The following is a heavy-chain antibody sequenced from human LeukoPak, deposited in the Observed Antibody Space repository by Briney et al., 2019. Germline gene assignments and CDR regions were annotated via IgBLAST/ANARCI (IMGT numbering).Heavy chain of an antibody. Sequence: SETLSLTCAVYGGSFSGYYWSWIRQPPGKGLEWIGEINHSGSTNYNPSLKSRVTISVDTSKNQFSLKLSSVTAADTAVYYCASEKRGNFDYWGQGTLVTVSS. D-gene: IGHD2-15*01. CDR2: INHSGST. V-gene: IGHV4-34*01. CDR1: GGSFSGYY. J-gene: IGHJ4*02. CDR3: ASEKRGNFDY.